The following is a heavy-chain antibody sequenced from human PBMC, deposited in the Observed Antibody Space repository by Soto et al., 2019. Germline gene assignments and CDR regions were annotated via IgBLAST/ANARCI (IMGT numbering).Heavy chain of an antibody. CDR3: ARRAHGYPTNWFDP. CDR2: VHYSGIT. D-gene: IGHD3-22*01. Sequence: QLQLQESGPGLVKPSETLSLACSVSGASVSGGTYYWGWIRQPPEKGLEWVGDVHYSGITHYNPSLMSRATISVDTSHNQFSLKLSSVTAADTAVYYCARRAHGYPTNWFDPWGQGTLVIVSS. J-gene: IGHJ5*02. V-gene: IGHV4-39*01. CDR1: GASVSGGTYY.